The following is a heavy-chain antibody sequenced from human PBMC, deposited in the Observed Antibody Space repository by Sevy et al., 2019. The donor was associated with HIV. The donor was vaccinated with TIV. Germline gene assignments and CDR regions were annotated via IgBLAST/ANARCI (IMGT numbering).Heavy chain of an antibody. Sequence: GGSLRLSCAASGFTFSSYAMHWVRQAPGKGLEWVAVISYDGSNKYYADSVKGRFTISRDNSKNTLYLQMNSLRAEDTAVYYCARDWNGFLYGSGSYFDYWGQEPWSPSPQ. CDR3: ARDWNGFLYGSGSYFDY. J-gene: IGHJ4*01. V-gene: IGHV3-30-3*01. D-gene: IGHD3-10*01. CDR2: ISYDGSNK. CDR1: GFTFSSYA.